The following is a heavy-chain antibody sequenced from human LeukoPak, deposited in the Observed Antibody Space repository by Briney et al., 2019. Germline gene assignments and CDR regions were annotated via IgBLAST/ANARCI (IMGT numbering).Heavy chain of an antibody. J-gene: IGHJ3*02. Sequence: SETLSLTCSVSGYSISSAYYWGWIRQPPGKGLEWIGYVYYSGSTNYNPSLKSRVTISADTSKNQFSLRLSSVTAADTAVYYCARGLNNRKSGRRFDVFEIWGQGTMVTVSS. CDR2: VYYSGST. V-gene: IGHV4-61*01. CDR1: GYSISSAYY. CDR3: ARGLNNRKSGRRFDVFEI. D-gene: IGHD2/OR15-2a*01.